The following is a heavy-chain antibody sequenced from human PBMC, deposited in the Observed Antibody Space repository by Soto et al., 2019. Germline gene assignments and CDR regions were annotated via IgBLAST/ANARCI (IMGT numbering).Heavy chain of an antibody. V-gene: IGHV3-49*03. D-gene: IGHD2-2*01. CDR2: IRSKGYGGTT. CDR3: ASLTSWSQEYYYGMDV. Sequence: PGGALSLPSTGSGCTFGDFGKSWFRQAPGKGLEWLSFIRSKGYGGTTESAASVRGRFITSRDDSKSIAYLHMNSLKTEDTDVYYRASLTSWSQEYYYGMDVWGQGTTVTFSS. CDR1: GCTFGDFG. J-gene: IGHJ6*02.